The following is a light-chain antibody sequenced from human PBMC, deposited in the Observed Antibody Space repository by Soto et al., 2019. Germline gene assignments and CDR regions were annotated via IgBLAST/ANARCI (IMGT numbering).Light chain of an antibody. CDR3: QQYNSYWK. CDR2: KAS. J-gene: IGKJ1*01. CDR1: QSINTW. Sequence: DIQMTQSPSTVSASVGDRVTITCRASQSINTWLAWYQQKPGKAPKLLTYKASSLESGVPSRFSGSGSGTEFTLTISSLQPDDFATYYCQQYNSYWKFGQGTKV. V-gene: IGKV1-5*03.